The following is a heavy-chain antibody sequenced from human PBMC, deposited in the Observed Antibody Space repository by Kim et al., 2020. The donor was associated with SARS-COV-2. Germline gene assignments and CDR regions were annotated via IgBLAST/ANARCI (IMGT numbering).Heavy chain of an antibody. CDR2: IYHSGNT. D-gene: IGHD3-9*01. CDR3: ARRLSFYDVLSGYYGGYFDL. V-gene: IGHV4-31*03. Sequence: SETLSLTCTVSGGSIGTGDFYWSWIRQHPGKALEWIGYIYHSGNTRYNPTLESRVTVSLDTSQNHFSLTLKSVTAADTAVYYCARRLSFYDVLSGYYGGYFDLWGRGTRVLVSS. J-gene: IGHJ2*01. CDR1: GGSIGTGDFY.